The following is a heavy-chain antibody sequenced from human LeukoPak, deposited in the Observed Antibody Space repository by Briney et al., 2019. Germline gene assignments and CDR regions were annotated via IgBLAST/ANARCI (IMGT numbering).Heavy chain of an antibody. CDR3: ARDRIAVAGTDY. CDR1: GFTFSSYA. V-gene: IGHV3-23*01. Sequence: GGSLRLSCAASGFTFSSYAMNWVRQAPGKGLEWVSGISGSGDSTYYTDSVKGRLTIFRDNFKNTLYLQMNSLRAEDTAVYYCARDRIAVAGTDYWGQGTLATVSS. CDR2: ISGSGDST. J-gene: IGHJ4*02. D-gene: IGHD6-19*01.